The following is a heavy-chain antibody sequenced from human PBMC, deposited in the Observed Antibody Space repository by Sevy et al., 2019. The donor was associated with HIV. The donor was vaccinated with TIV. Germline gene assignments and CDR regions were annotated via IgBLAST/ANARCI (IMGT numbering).Heavy chain of an antibody. D-gene: IGHD4-4*01. CDR3: ATTTVPFNYYYYYMDV. CDR1: GFTFSDYY. CDR2: ISSSSSYT. J-gene: IGHJ6*03. V-gene: IGHV3-11*06. Sequence: GGSLRLSCAASGFTFSDYYMSWIRQAPGKGLEWVSYISSSSSYTNYADSVKGRFTISRDNAKNSLYLQMNSLRAEDTAVYYCATTTVPFNYYYYYMDVWGKGTTVTVSS.